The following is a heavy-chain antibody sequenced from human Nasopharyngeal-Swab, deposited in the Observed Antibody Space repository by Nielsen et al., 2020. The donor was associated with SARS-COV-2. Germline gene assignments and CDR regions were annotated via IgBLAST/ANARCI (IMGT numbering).Heavy chain of an antibody. CDR3: ARDTGSGWSDWYFDL. J-gene: IGHJ2*01. CDR1: GYTFTSYG. Sequence: ASVKVSCKASGYTFTSYGISWVRQAPGQGLEWMGWISAYNGNTNYAQKLQGRVTMTTDTSTSTAYMELRSLRSDDTAVYYCARDTGSGWSDWYFDLWDRGTLVTVSS. D-gene: IGHD6-19*01. CDR2: ISAYNGNT. V-gene: IGHV1-18*04.